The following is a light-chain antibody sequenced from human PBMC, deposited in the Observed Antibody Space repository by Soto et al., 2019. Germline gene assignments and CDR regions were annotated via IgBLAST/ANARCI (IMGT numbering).Light chain of an antibody. V-gene: IGKV3-15*01. J-gene: IGKJ1*01. CDR3: QESRYWPRT. Sequence: RVMTQSTANLSVSPGERATLSCSAILSVSRNLAWYQQKPGQAPRLLIFDASTRATGVPDRFSGSGSGTVFTLTISSLQSDDFALYYCQESRYWPRTFAQGTKVDIK. CDR1: LSVSRN. CDR2: DAS.